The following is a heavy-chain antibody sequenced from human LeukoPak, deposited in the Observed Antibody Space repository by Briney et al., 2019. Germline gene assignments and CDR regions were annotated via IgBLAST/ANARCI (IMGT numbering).Heavy chain of an antibody. CDR1: GGSISSSSYY. CDR3: ARDGYYDILTGYFGRNRAFDI. CDR2: IYYSGST. D-gene: IGHD3-9*01. Sequence: PSETLSLTCTVSGGSISSSSYYWGWIRQPPGKGLEWIGSIYYSGSTYYNPSLKSRVTISVDTSKNQFSLKLSSVTAADTAVYYCARDGYYDILTGYFGRNRAFDIWGQGTMVTVSS. V-gene: IGHV4-39*07. J-gene: IGHJ3*02.